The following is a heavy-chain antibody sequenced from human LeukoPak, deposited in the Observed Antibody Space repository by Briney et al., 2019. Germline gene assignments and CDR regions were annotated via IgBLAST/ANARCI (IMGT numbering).Heavy chain of an antibody. CDR1: GYTFTVYY. CDR3: AREMSPTDPFFDY. Sequence: ASVKVSFKASGYTFTVYYMHWVGQAPGQGREWMGWINPNSGGTNYAQKFQGRVNITRETSISTAYMELSRLTSDDTAVYYCAREMSPTDPFFDYWGQGTSVTVSS. J-gene: IGHJ4*02. CDR2: INPNSGGT. V-gene: IGHV1-2*02.